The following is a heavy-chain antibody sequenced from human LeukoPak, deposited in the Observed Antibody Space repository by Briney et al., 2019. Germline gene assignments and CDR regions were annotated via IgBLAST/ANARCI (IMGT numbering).Heavy chain of an antibody. D-gene: IGHD3-9*01. CDR1: GVTFSSFD. CDR3: ARDRYDILTGYYQLNWFDP. J-gene: IGHJ5*02. CDR2: IRCNECKK. V-gene: IGHV3-30*02. Sequence: GGSLRLSCAASGVTFSSFDMHWVRQAPGKGLEWVAFIRCNECKKYYADSVKGRFTISRDNSKNTLYLQMNSLRAEDTAVYYCARDRYDILTGYYQLNWFDPWGQGTLVTVSS.